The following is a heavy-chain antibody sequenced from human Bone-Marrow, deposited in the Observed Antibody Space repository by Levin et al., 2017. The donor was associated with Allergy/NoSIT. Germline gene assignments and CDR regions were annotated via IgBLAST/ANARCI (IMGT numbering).Heavy chain of an antibody. CDR1: GGTFSIYD. V-gene: IGHV1-69*06. CDR2: IIPMFGTT. CDR3: ASPESGYDDDALEV. J-gene: IGHJ3*01. Sequence: PSASVKVSCKASGGTFSIYDVNWVRQAPGQGLEWMGSIIPMFGTTKYAQEFQGRVTISADKSSSTAYMELTRLRSEDAAVYYCASPESGYDDDALEVWGQGTMVTVSS. D-gene: IGHD5-12*01.